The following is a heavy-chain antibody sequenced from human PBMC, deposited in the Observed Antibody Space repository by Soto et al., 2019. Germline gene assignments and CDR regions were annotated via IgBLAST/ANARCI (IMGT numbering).Heavy chain of an antibody. D-gene: IGHD6-13*01. CDR2: IYSGGST. CDR3: ARDSSSWPTYGMDV. Sequence: PGGSLRLSCAACGFTVSSNYMSWVRQAPGKGLEWVSVIYSGGSTYYADSVKGRFTISRDNSKNTLYLQMNSLRAEDTAVYYCARDSSSWPTYGMDVWGQGTTVTVSS. CDR1: GFTVSSNY. J-gene: IGHJ6*02. V-gene: IGHV3-53*01.